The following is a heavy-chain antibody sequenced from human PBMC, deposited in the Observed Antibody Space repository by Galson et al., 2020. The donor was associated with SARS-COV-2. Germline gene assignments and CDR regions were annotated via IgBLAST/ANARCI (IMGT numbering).Heavy chain of an antibody. CDR3: ARVIYYDSSGYSLWYYYYGMDV. CDR1: GYTFTSYG. V-gene: IGHV1-18*04. Sequence: ASVKVSCKASGYTFTSYGISWVRQAPGQGLEWMGWISAYNGNTNYAQKLQGRVTMTTDTSTSTAYMDLRSLRSDDTAVYYCARVIYYDSSGYSLWYYYYGMDVWGQGTTVTVSS. D-gene: IGHD3-22*01. J-gene: IGHJ6*02. CDR2: ISAYNGNT.